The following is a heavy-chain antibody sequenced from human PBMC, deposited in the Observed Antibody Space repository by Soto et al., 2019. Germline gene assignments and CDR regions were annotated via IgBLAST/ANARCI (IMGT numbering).Heavy chain of an antibody. V-gene: IGHV3-23*04. CDR3: ARTTRNLPRELDY. J-gene: IGHJ4*02. CDR2: LSGSGGHT. D-gene: IGHD1-7*01. Sequence: EVQLVESGGGLVRPGGSLRLSCAASGFTFSNYAMTWVRQAPGKGLEWVSGLSGSGGHTYYADSVKGRFIISRDDSKNTLFLQMNNLRAEDTALYYCARTTRNLPRELDYWGQGTLVTISS. CDR1: GFTFSNYA.